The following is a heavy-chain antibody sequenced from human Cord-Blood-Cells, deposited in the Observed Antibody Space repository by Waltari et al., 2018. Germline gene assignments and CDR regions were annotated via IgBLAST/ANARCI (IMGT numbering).Heavy chain of an antibody. CDR1: GYTFTGYC. V-gene: IGHV1-2*04. J-gene: IGHJ4*02. D-gene: IGHD6-6*01. CDR3: ARGGYSSSYYFDY. CDR2: INPNSGDT. Sequence: QVQLVQSGAEVKKPGASVKVSCKASGYTFTGYCMNWVRQAPGQGLEWMVWINPNSGDTNYAQKFQGWVTMTRDTSISTAYMELSRLRSDDTAVYYCARGGYSSSYYFDYWGQGTLVTVSS.